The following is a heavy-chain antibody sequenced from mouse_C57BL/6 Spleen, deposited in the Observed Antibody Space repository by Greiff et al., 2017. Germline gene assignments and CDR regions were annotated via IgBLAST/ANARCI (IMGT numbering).Heavy chain of an antibody. CDR2: ISSGSSTI. CDR1: GFTFSDYG. D-gene: IGHD1-1*01. V-gene: IGHV5-17*01. J-gene: IGHJ4*01. CDR3: ARSITTVNYYAMDY. Sequence: DVKLVESGGGLVKPGGSLKLSCAASGFTFSDYGMHWVRQAPEKGLEWVAYISSGSSTIYYADTVKGRFTISRDNAKNTLFLQMTSLRSEDTAMYYCARSITTVNYYAMDYWGQGTSVTVSS.